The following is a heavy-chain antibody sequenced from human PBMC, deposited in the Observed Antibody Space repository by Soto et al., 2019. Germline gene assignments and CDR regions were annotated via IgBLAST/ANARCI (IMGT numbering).Heavy chain of an antibody. CDR1: GFTFNNYA. J-gene: IGHJ4*02. V-gene: IGHV3-23*01. CDR3: AKDRVAGNFDY. CDR2: ISATGGST. Sequence: GGSLRLSCAASGFTFNNYAMNWVRQAPGKGLEWVATISATGGSTYYADSVKGRFTISRDNSKNTLYLQMNGLRVEDAAVDYCAKDRVAGNFDYWGQGTQVTVAS.